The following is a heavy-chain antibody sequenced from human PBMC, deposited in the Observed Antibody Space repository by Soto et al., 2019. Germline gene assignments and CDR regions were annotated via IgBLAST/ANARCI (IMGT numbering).Heavy chain of an antibody. D-gene: IGHD3-22*01. V-gene: IGHV3-15*07. J-gene: IGHJ4*01. CDR1: GFTFSNAW. CDR2: VKSKTDGGTT. Sequence: GGSLRLSCVASGFTFSNAWINWVRQTPGKGLEWVGRVKSKTDGGTTDFAAPVKGRFAISRDDSKNMVYLEMNSLKTEDTAINYCTTDSYITSIIVRFDYWGHGTLVTVSS. CDR3: TTDSYITSIIVRFDY.